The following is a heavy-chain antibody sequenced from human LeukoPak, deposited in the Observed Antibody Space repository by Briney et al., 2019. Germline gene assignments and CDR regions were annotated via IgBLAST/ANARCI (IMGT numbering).Heavy chain of an antibody. Sequence: GGSLRLSCAASGFTLSSYWMHWVRQAPGKGLVWVSRINSDGSSTTYADSVKGRFTISRDNAKNTLYLQMNSLRAEDTGVYYCARIASNSSSWYDGGYWGQGTLVTVSS. CDR1: GFTLSSYW. V-gene: IGHV3-74*01. D-gene: IGHD6-13*01. CDR2: INSDGSST. CDR3: ARIASNSSSWYDGGY. J-gene: IGHJ4*02.